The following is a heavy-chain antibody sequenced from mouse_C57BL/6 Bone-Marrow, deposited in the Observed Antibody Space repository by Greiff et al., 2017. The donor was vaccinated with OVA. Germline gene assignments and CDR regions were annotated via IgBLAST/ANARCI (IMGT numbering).Heavy chain of an antibody. V-gene: IGHV2-2*01. D-gene: IGHD2-3*01. CDR3: ARNGGYYSNWYFDV. CDR1: GFSLTSYG. Sequence: QVQLQQSGPGLVQPSQSLSITCTVSGFSLTSYGVHWVRQSPGKGLEWLGVIWSGGSTAYNAAFISRLSISTDNSKSQVFFKMNSLQADDTAIYYCARNGGYYSNWYFDVWGTGTTVTVSS. CDR2: IWSGGST. J-gene: IGHJ1*03.